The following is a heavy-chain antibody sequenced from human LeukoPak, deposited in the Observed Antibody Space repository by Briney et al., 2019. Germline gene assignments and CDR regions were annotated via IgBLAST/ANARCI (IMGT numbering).Heavy chain of an antibody. CDR3: ARSGITMVRGGYFDY. V-gene: IGHV4-59*01. CDR2: IYYSGST. Sequence: PSETLSLTCTVSGGSISSYYWSWIRQPPGKGLEWIGYIYYSGSTNYNPSLKSRVTISVDTSKNQFSLKLSSVTAADTAVYYCARSGITMVRGGYFDYWGQGTLVTVSS. CDR1: GGSISSYY. J-gene: IGHJ4*02. D-gene: IGHD3-10*01.